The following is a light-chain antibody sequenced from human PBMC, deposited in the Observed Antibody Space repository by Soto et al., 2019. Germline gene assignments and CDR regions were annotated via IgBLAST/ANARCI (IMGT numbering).Light chain of an antibody. CDR3: SSYTTTSTLL. CDR2: EVR. V-gene: IGLV2-14*01. J-gene: IGLJ3*02. CDR1: NRDIGAYNL. Sequence: QYVLSQPSSVSGSLGQSITISCTVSNRDIGAYNLVSWYQQYPDTAPKLIIYEVRNRPSGVSYRFAGSRSGNTASLTISALQADDESTFYCSSYTTTSTLLFGGGTKVTVL.